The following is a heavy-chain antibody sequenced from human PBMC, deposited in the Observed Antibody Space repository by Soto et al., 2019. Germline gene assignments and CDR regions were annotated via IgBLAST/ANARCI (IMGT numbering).Heavy chain of an antibody. CDR3: AKDISPYSGYDKFDY. Sequence: GGSLRLSCAASGFTFSSYAMSWVRQAPGKGLEWVSAISGIGGSTNYADSVKGRFTISRDNSKNTLYLQMNSLRTEDTAVYYCAKDISPYSGYDKFDYWGQGTLVTVSS. D-gene: IGHD5-12*01. CDR2: ISGIGGST. J-gene: IGHJ4*02. V-gene: IGHV3-23*01. CDR1: GFTFSSYA.